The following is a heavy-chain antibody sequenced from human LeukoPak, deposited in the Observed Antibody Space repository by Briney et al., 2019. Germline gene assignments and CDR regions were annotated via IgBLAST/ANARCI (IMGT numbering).Heavy chain of an antibody. Sequence: ASVKVSCGSCVYTFTSYYMHWVRQAPGKELVWVGIINPRGWSKSYAQKFQGGVNKTRHMSTSPVQLEANSLRSEDTAVYYCANEIRYDPYSTSWYLRYYYMDVWGKGTTVTVSS. V-gene: IGHV1-46*01. CDR2: INPRGWSK. J-gene: IGHJ6*03. CDR3: ANEIRYDPYSTSWYLRYYYMDV. CDR1: VYTFTSYY. D-gene: IGHD6-13*01.